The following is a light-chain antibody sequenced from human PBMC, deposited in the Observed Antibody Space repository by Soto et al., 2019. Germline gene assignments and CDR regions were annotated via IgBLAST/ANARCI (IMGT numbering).Light chain of an antibody. Sequence: QSVLTQPPSASGTPGQRVTISCSGSSSNIGTNTVNWYQHLPGSAPKLLIFSNNQRPSGVPDRFSGSKSGTSASLAISGLQTDDEADYCCEACDGSLNVVLFGGGTKLTVL. CDR3: EACDGSLNVVL. V-gene: IGLV1-44*01. J-gene: IGLJ2*01. CDR2: SNN. CDR1: SSNIGTNT.